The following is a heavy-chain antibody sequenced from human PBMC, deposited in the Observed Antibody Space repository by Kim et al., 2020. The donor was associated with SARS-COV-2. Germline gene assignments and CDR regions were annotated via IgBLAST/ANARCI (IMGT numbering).Heavy chain of an antibody. CDR3: ARVKEYSNYDAFDI. Sequence: ASVKVSCKASGYTFTSYAMNWVRQAPGQGLEWMGWINTNTGNPTYAQGFTGRFVFSLDTSVSTAYLQISSLKAEDTAVYYCARVKEYSNYDAFDIWGQGTMVTVSS. D-gene: IGHD4-4*01. CDR1: GYTFTSYA. CDR2: INTNTGNP. J-gene: IGHJ3*02. V-gene: IGHV7-4-1*02.